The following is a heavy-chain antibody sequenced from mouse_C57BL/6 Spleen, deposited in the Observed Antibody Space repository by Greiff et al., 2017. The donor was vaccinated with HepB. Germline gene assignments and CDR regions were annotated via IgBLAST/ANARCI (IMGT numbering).Heavy chain of an antibody. D-gene: IGHD1-1*01. Sequence: VQLQQPGAELVKPGASVKMSCKASGYTFTSYWITWVKQRPGQGLEWIGDIYPGSGSTNYNEKFKSKATLTVDTSSSTAYMQLSSLTSEDSAVYYCARGYGSSYVAWFAYWGQGTLVTVSA. V-gene: IGHV1-55*01. CDR1: GYTFTSYW. J-gene: IGHJ3*01. CDR3: ARGYGSSYVAWFAY. CDR2: IYPGSGST.